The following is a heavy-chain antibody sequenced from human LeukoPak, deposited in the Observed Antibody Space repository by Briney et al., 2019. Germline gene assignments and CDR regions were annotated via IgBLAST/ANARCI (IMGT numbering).Heavy chain of an antibody. D-gene: IGHD2/OR15-2a*01. V-gene: IGHV6-1*01. CDR2: TYYRSKWYN. CDR3: ARMAPLWRIFDY. CDR1: GDSVSSNSAA. J-gene: IGHJ4*02. Sequence: SQTFSLTCAISGDSVSSNSAAWNWIRQSPSRGLEWLGRTYYRSKWYNDYAVSVKSRITINPDTSKNQFSLKLSSVTAVDTAVYYCARMAPLWRIFDYWGQGTLVTVSS.